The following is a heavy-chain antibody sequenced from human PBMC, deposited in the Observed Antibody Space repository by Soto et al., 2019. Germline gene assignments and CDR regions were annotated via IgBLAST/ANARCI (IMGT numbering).Heavy chain of an antibody. CDR3: ARSVFKVVVSHADH. Sequence: PGGSLRLSCAASGFIVSSNYMSWIRQAPGKGLEWVSYISSGSSYTNYADSVKGRFTISRDNAKNSLYLQMNSLRAEDTAVYYCARSVFKVVVSHADHWGQGTQVTVSS. D-gene: IGHD2-21*01. V-gene: IGHV3-11*03. CDR2: ISSGSSYT. CDR1: GFIVSSNY. J-gene: IGHJ4*02.